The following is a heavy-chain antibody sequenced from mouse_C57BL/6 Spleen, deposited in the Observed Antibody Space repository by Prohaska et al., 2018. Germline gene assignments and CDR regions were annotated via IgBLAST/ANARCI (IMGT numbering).Heavy chain of an antibody. CDR2: IYPGDGDT. J-gene: IGHJ4*01. CDR1: GYAFSSYW. CDR3: ARCEEIYYELSYAMDY. D-gene: IGHD2-4*01. V-gene: IGHV1-80*01. Sequence: QVQLQQSGAELLKPVVSVTISCKASGYAFSSYWMNWVKQRPGKGLEWIGQIYPGDGDTNYNGKFKGKATLTADKSSSTAYMQLSSLTSEDSAVYFCARCEEIYYELSYAMDYWGQGTSVTVSS.